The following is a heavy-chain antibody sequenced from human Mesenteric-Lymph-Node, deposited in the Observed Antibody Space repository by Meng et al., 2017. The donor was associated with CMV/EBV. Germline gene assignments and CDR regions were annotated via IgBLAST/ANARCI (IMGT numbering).Heavy chain of an antibody. V-gene: IGHV4-31*02. CDR2: IYYSGST. CDR3: ARDRFLEWLLSTGGWFDP. J-gene: IGHJ5*02. D-gene: IGHD3-3*01. Sequence: SCTVSGGSISSGGYYWSWIRQHPGKGLEWIGYIYYSGSTYYNPSLKSRVTISVDTSKNQFSLKLSSVTAADTAVYYCARDRFLEWLLSTGGWFDPWGQGTLVTVSS. CDR1: GGSISSGGYY.